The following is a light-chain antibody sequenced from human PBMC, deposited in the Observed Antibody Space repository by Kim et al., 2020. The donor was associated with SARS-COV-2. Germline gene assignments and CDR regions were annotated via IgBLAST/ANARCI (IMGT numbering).Light chain of an antibody. J-gene: IGKJ2*01. CDR1: QSVLYRSNNQNY. V-gene: IGKV4-1*01. Sequence: RATINCKSSQSVLYRSNNQNYLAWYQQKPGLPPKLLIYWASTREHGVPDRFSGSGSGTDFTLTISSLQAEDVAVYYCQQYYTTPYTFGQGTKLEI. CDR3: QQYYTTPYT. CDR2: WAS.